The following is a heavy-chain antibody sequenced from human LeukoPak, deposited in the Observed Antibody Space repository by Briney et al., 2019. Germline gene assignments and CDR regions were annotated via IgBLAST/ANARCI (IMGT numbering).Heavy chain of an antibody. J-gene: IGHJ5*02. Sequence: GGSLRLSCAASGFTFSSYAMSWVRQAPGKGLEWVSVIYSGGSTYYADSVKGRFTISRDNSKNTLYLQMNSLRAEDTAVYYCARDYYDSSGYYRPFDPWGQGTLVTVSS. D-gene: IGHD3-22*01. V-gene: IGHV3-66*01. CDR1: GFTFSSYA. CDR3: ARDYYDSSGYYRPFDP. CDR2: IYSGGST.